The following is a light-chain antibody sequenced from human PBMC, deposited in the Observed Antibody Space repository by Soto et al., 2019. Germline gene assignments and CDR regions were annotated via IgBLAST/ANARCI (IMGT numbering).Light chain of an antibody. CDR1: SSNIGSNY. J-gene: IGLJ2*01. V-gene: IGLV1-47*01. CDR2: RNN. CDR3: AAWDDSLSGGVV. Sequence: QSVLTQPPSASGTPWQRVTISCSGSSSNIGSNYVYWYQQLPGTAPKLLIYRNNQRPSGVPDRFSGSKSGTSASLAISGLRSEDEADYYCAAWDDSLSGGVVFGGGTKVTVL.